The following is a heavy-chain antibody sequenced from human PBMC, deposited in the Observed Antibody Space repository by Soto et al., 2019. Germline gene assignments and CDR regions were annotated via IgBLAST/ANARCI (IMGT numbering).Heavy chain of an antibody. CDR2: IIPILGIA. Sequence: QVQLVQSGAEVKKPGSSVKVSCKASGDTFSRHTISWVRQAPGQGLEGMGRIIPILGIANYAQKFQGRVTITADKSTSTAYMDLSSLRSEDTAVYYCARVAEMGTVTKGYYYYMDVWGKGTTVTVSS. D-gene: IGHD4-17*01. V-gene: IGHV1-69*02. J-gene: IGHJ6*03. CDR3: ARVAEMGTVTKGYYYYMDV. CDR1: GDTFSRHT.